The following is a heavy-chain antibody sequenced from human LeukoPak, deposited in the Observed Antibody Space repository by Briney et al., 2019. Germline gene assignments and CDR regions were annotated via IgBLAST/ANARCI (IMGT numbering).Heavy chain of an antibody. CDR2: IYYSGST. D-gene: IGHD5-18*01. V-gene: IGHV4-61*01. CDR1: GGSVSSGTYY. Sequence: SSETLSLTCTVSGGSVSSGTYYWSWIRQPPGKGLEWIGYIYYSGSTNYNPSLKSRVTISVDTSKNQFSLKLSSVTAADTAVYYCARTMDTAEDYWGQGTLVTVSS. CDR3: ARTMDTAEDY. J-gene: IGHJ4*02.